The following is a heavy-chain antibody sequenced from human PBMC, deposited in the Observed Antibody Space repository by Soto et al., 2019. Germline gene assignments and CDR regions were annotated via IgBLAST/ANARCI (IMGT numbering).Heavy chain of an antibody. CDR1: GGSISSGGYS. CDR2: IYHSGST. V-gene: IGHV4-30-2*01. CDR3: ARTPDI. Sequence: SETLSLSYAVSGGSISSGGYSWSWIRQPPGKGLEWIGYIYHSGSTYYNPSLKSRVTISVDRSKNQFSLKLSSVTAADTAVYYCARTPDIWGQGTMVTVSS. J-gene: IGHJ3*02.